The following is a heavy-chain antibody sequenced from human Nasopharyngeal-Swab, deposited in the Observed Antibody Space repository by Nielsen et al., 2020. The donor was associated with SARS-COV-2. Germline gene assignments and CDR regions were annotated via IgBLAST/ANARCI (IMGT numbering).Heavy chain of an antibody. Sequence: WVRQAPGQGLEWMGWVSAYNGNTNYAQKLQGRVTMTTDTSTSTAYKELRSLRSDDTAVYYCARVSREIEYSSSLYYYYYYMGVWGKGTTVTVSS. D-gene: IGHD6-6*01. CDR3: ARVSREIEYSSSLYYYYYYMGV. J-gene: IGHJ6*03. V-gene: IGHV1-18*01. CDR2: VSAYNGNT.